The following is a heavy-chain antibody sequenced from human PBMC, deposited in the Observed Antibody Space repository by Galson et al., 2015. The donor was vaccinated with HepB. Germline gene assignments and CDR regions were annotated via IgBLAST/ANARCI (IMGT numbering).Heavy chain of an antibody. Sequence: SLRLSCAASGFTFSSYAMHWVRQAPGKGLEWVAVISYDGSNKYYADSVKGRFTISRDNSKNTLYLQMNSLRAEDTAVYYCARAGSAAAPYYYYYYMDVWGKGTTVTVSS. CDR2: ISYDGSNK. V-gene: IGHV3-30-3*01. CDR1: GFTFSSYA. D-gene: IGHD2-2*01. J-gene: IGHJ6*03. CDR3: ARAGSAAAPYYYYYYMDV.